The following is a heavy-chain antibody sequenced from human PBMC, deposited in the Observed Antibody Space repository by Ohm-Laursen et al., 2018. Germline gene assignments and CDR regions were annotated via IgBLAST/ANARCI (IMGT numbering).Heavy chain of an antibody. Sequence: SLRLSCAASGFTFSSYCMHWVRQAPGKGLVWVSRINSDGSSTSYADSVKGRFTISRDNAKNTLYLQVNSLRAEDTAVYYCARELLDRNYYGMDVWGQGTTVTVSS. CDR1: GFTFSSYC. J-gene: IGHJ6*02. CDR3: ARELLDRNYYGMDV. V-gene: IGHV3-74*01. CDR2: INSDGSST. D-gene: IGHD3-22*01.